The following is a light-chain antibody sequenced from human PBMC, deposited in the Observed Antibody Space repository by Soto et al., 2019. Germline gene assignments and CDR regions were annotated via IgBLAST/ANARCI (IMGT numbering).Light chain of an antibody. CDR2: DVS. J-gene: IGLJ1*01. V-gene: IGLV2-11*01. Sequence: QSVLTQPASVSGSPGQSITISCTGTSSDVGGYNYVSWYQQHPGKAPKLMIYDVSQRPSGVTDRFSGSRSGNTASLTISGLQAEDEADYYCCSYAGSYTDVFGAGTKLTVL. CDR1: SSDVGGYNY. CDR3: CSYAGSYTDV.